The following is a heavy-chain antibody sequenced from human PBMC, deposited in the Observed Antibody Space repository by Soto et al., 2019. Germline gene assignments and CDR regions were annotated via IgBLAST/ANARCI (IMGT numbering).Heavy chain of an antibody. V-gene: IGHV3-48*02. CDR3: ARVSGRYLPFDY. J-gene: IGHJ4*02. D-gene: IGHD6-19*01. CDR1: GFTFSNYN. CDR2: ITTSGSTI. Sequence: GGSLRLSCAASGFTFSNYNMNWVRQAPGKGLEWVSHITTSGSTIYYADSVKGRLTISRDNAKNSLYLQMNSLRDDDTAVYYCARVSGRYLPFDYWGQGTL.